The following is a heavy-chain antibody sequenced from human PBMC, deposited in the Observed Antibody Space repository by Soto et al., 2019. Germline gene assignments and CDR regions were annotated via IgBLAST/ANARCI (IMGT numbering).Heavy chain of an antibody. Sequence: SETLSLTCTVSGGSISSGGYYWSWIRQRPGKGLEWIGYIYYSGSTYYNPSLKSRVTISVDTSKNQFSLKLSSVTAADTAVYYCARAMDYYDSSGYSFDYWGQGTLVTVSS. CDR2: IYYSGST. CDR3: ARAMDYYDSSGYSFDY. D-gene: IGHD3-22*01. CDR1: GGSISSGGYY. J-gene: IGHJ4*02. V-gene: IGHV4-31*03.